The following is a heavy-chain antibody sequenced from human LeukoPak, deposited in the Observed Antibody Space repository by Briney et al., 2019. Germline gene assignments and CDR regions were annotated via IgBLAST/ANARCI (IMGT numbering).Heavy chain of an antibody. CDR2: ITVSGVST. CDR3: AKEHLTARLFDC. D-gene: IGHD3-9*01. CDR1: GFTFNTYA. Sequence: PGGSLRLSCAASGFTFNTYAMSWVRQPPGKGLEWVSSITVSGVSTYYAGSVRGRFTISRDNSKHTLYLQMNSLRADDTAVYYCAKEHLTARLFDCWGQGTLVTVSS. V-gene: IGHV3-23*01. J-gene: IGHJ4*02.